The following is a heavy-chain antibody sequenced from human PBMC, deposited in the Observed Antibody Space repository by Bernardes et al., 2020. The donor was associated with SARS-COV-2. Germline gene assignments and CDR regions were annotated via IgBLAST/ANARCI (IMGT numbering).Heavy chain of an antibody. J-gene: IGHJ4*02. D-gene: IGHD6-19*01. CDR1: GFTFDDFA. CDR2: ISWNSGSI. CDR3: AKDYETGELGIAVEGYCGH. Sequence: GGSLRLSCAASGFTFDDFAMHWVRHSPGKGLEWVSGISWNSGSIGYAASVKGRFTISRDNAKNSLYLQMNSLRPDGTALYYCAKDYETGELGIAVEGYCGHWGQGTLVTVSS. V-gene: IGHV3-9*01.